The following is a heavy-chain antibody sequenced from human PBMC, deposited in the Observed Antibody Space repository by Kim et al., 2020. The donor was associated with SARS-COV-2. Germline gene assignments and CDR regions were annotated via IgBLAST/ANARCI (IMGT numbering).Heavy chain of an antibody. Sequence: SETLSLTCAVSGGSLNSGGHFWNWIRQPPGKGLEWIGYIYHYGGTFYNPSLKSRVTLSVDTSKNRFSLNLTSVTAADTAVYYCARAIHIYDSSGYYHEGAFHIWRQGLALPVSS. CDR1: GGSLNSGGHF. V-gene: IGHV4-30-2*01. CDR3: ARAIHIYDSSGYYHEGAFHI. D-gene: IGHD3-22*01. J-gene: IGHJ3*02. CDR2: IYHYGGT.